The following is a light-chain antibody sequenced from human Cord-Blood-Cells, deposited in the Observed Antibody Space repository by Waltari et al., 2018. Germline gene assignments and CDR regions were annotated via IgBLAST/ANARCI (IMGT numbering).Light chain of an antibody. J-gene: IGKJ1*01. CDR2: WAS. V-gene: IGKV4-1*01. Sequence: DIVMTQSPDSLAVSMGGGATSNCMSSQSVLYRSNNKNYLAWYQQKPGQPPKLLIYWASTRESGVPDRFSGSVSGTDFTLTISSLQAEDVAVYYCQQYYSTPPTFGQGTKVEIK. CDR3: QQYYSTPPT. CDR1: QSVLYRSNNKNY.